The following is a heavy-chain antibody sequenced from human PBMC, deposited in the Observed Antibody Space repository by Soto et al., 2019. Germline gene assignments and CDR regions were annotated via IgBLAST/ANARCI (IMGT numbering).Heavy chain of an antibody. CDR2: ISPYSDNT. CDR3: ATSEVPYSMGGWFAT. CDR1: GFSLSDDG. J-gene: IGHJ5*02. D-gene: IGHD2-15*01. V-gene: IGHV1-18*01. Sequence: GTEIKKPGASVKVSCKASGFSLSDDGINWMRQAPGQGLDWVGWISPYSDNTNYAQKFQDRVTLTTDTSTSTAYMELRSLRSYDTAGYYCATSEVPYSMGGWFATWGQGTLVTVS.